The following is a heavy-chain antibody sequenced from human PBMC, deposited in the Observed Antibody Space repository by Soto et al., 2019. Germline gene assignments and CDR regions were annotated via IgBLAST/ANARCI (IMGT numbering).Heavy chain of an antibody. CDR3: ARGEAVTAFVY. CDR1: GGSISSGAYS. CDR2: IYYSGST. Sequence: QVQLQESGPGLVKPSQTLSLTCTVSGGSISSGAYSWSWIRQHPGKGLEWIGYIYYSGSTYYNPSLKSRLTISLDTSKNQFSLKLSSVTAADTAVYYCARGEAVTAFVYWGQGTLVTVSS. V-gene: IGHV4-31*03. J-gene: IGHJ4*02. D-gene: IGHD2-21*02.